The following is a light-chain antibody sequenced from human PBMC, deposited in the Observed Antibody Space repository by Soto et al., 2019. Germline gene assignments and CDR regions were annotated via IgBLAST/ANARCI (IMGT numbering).Light chain of an antibody. CDR3: CSSAPESTYL. V-gene: IGLV2-11*01. J-gene: IGLJ1*01. CDR2: DVS. Sequence: QSVLTQPRSVSGSPGQSVTISCTGTSSDVGGYNYVSWYQQHPGKAPKLMIYDVSNRPSGVPDRFSGSKSGNTASLTISGLQAEDEADYYCCSSAPESTYLFGTGTKLTVL. CDR1: SSDVGGYNY.